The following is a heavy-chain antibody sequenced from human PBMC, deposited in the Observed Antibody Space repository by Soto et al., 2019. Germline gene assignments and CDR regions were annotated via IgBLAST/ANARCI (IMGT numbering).Heavy chain of an antibody. CDR3: ARHEQFYYYYYGMDV. CDR2: INPGDSDI. J-gene: IGHJ6*02. V-gene: IGHV5-51*01. CDR1: GYSFTTYW. Sequence: ESLKISFKASGYSFTTYWIAWVRQMPGKGLEWMGIINPGDSDIRYSPSFQGQVTISADNSISTAYLQWSSLKASDTAMYYCARHEQFYYYYYGMDVWGQGTAVTVSS. D-gene: IGHD4-4*01.